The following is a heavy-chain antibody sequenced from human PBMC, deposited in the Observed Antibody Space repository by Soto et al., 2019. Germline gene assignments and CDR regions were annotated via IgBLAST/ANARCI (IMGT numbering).Heavy chain of an antibody. J-gene: IGHJ5*02. Sequence: QVQLVQSGAEVKKPGASVKVSCKASGYTFTSHGISWVRQAPGQGLEWMGRISGYNGNTNYAQKLQGRVTMTTDTSTSTAYMELRSLRSDDTAVYYCARDRGYNWNYGWFDPWGQGTLVTVSS. CDR1: GYTFTSHG. CDR3: ARDRGYNWNYGWFDP. V-gene: IGHV1-18*01. D-gene: IGHD1-7*01. CDR2: ISGYNGNT.